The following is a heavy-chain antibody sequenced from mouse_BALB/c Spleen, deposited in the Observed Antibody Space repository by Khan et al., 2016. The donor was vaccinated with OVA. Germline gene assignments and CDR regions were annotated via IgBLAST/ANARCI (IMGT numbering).Heavy chain of an antibody. CDR2: IDPPNGNT. CDR1: GLTFTDSY. Sequence: VQLQQPGAELVKPGATVKMSCTASGLTFTDSYMHWLKQRPEQGLEWIGRIDPPNGNTKYDPKFQGKATITADTSSNTAYLQLSSLTSEDTAIYYCARMAGKWGQGTTLTVSS. J-gene: IGHJ2*01. CDR3: ARMAGK. V-gene: IGHV14-3*02.